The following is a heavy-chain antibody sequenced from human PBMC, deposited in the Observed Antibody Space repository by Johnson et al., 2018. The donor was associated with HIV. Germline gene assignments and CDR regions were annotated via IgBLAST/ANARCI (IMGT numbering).Heavy chain of an antibody. Sequence: MQLVESGGGVVRPGGSLRLSCAASGFTVSSNYMSWVRQAPGKGLEWVSAISSGGSTYSADSVVGRFILSRDNSKNTVYLHMNRLRAEDTAVYYCASEGVSGSYYDAFDLWGQGTMVTVSS. CDR3: ASEGVSGSYYDAFDL. CDR2: ISSGGST. V-gene: IGHV3-66*01. CDR1: GFTVSSNY. D-gene: IGHD1-26*01. J-gene: IGHJ3*01.